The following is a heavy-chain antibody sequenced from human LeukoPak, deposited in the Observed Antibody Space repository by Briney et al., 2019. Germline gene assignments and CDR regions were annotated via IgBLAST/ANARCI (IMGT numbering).Heavy chain of an antibody. CDR3: GRQGYTASYYFLDY. Sequence: SETLSLTCTVSSGSINSYYWGWVRQHPGKGLEWIGRIYTIGATQYNPSLKSRVTMSVDTSTNQFSLNLRSMTAADTAVYYCGRQGYTASYYFLDYWSQGTLVAVS. CDR1: SGSINSYY. V-gene: IGHV4-4*07. D-gene: IGHD1-26*01. J-gene: IGHJ4*02. CDR2: IYTIGAT.